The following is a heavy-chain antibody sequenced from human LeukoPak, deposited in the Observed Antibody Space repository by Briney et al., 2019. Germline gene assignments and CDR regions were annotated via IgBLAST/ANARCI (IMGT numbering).Heavy chain of an antibody. V-gene: IGHV4-38-2*02. CDR2: IHPSGST. CDR3: ARGPPPDFDY. J-gene: IGHJ4*02. Sequence: PSETLSLTCTVSGHSIINSYYWGWIRQPPGKGLEWIGRIHPSGSTNYNPSLKSRVTLSVDTSKNQFSLKLSSVTAADTAVYYCARGPPPDFDYWGRGTLVTVSS. CDR1: GHSIINSYY.